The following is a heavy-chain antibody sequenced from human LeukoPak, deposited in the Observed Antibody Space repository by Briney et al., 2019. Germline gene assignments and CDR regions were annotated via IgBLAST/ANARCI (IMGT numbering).Heavy chain of an antibody. CDR2: IYYSGST. J-gene: IGHJ4*02. D-gene: IGHD6-13*01. CDR3: ARDAYRSIAAAGTDY. CDR1: GGSISSSSYY. V-gene: IGHV4-39*07. Sequence: SETLSLTCTVSGGSISSSSYYWGWIRQPPGKGLEWIGSIYYSGSTYYNPSLKSRVTISVDTSKNQFSLKLSSVTAADTAVYYCARDAYRSIAAAGTDYWGQGTLVTVSS.